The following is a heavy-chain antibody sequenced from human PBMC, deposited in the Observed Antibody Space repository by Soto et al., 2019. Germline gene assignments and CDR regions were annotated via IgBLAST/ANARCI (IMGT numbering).Heavy chain of an antibody. V-gene: IGHV3-48*01. CDR2: IGSSSSNI. CDR1: GFTFSSYS. D-gene: IGHD1-26*01. J-gene: IGHJ4*02. CDR3: APQGVGATGYLY. Sequence: EVQLVESGGGLVQPGGSLRLSCAASGFTFSSYSMNWVRQAPGKGLEWVSYIGSSSSNIYYADSVKGRFTISRDNAKKSLYLQMNSLRAEDTAVYYCAPQGVGATGYLYWGQGTLVTV.